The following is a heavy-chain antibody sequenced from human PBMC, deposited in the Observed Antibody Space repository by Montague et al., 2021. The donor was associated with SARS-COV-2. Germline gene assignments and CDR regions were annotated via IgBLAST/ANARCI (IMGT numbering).Heavy chain of an antibody. V-gene: IGHV4-39*01. D-gene: IGHD3-10*01. J-gene: IGHJ5*02. CDR2: IYYSGNT. CDR3: ARPLAYYYGSGSYGHNWFDP. CDR1: GGSISSSSYY. Sequence: SETLSLTCTVSGGSISSSSYYWVWIRQPPGKGLKWIGSIYYSGNTYYNPSLKSRVTISVDTSKNQFSLKLSSVTAADTAVYYCARPLAYYYGSGSYGHNWFDPWGQGTLVTVSS.